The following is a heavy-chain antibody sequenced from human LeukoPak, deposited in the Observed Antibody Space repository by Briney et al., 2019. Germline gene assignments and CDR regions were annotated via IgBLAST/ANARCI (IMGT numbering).Heavy chain of an antibody. J-gene: IGHJ3*02. CDR3: ARAGLWDFSDTSGYHNAAFDI. CDR1: GYTFIAYY. V-gene: IGHV1-2*02. D-gene: IGHD3-22*01. CDR2: INPSSGGT. Sequence: ASVKVSCRASGYTFIAYYMHWVRQAPGQGLEWMGWINPSSGGTNYAQKFQGRVTMTRDTSIGTAYMELSRLRSDDTAVYYCARAGLWDFSDTSGYHNAAFDIWGQGTMVTVSS.